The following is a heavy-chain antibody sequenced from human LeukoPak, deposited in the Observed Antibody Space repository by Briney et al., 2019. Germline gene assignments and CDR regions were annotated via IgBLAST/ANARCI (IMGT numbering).Heavy chain of an antibody. Sequence: EASVKVSCKASGGTLSSYALSWVRQAPGQGLEWMGRSLSIFGIANYAQKFQGRVTLIADNSRVTITADESTNTAYMELNSLRSEDTGVYYCARVMVVAGNGGYFLYWGQGTLVTVFS. V-gene: IGHV1-69*13. D-gene: IGHD2-15*01. CDR3: ARVMVVAGNGGYFLY. CDR2: SLSIFGIA. CDR1: GGTLSSYA. J-gene: IGHJ1*01.